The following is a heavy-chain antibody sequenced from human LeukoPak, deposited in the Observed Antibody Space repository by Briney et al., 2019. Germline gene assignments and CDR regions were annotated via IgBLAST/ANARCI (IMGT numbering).Heavy chain of an antibody. CDR3: LVRRLRSPWFDY. CDR2: ISGSGGST. D-gene: IGHD5-12*01. CDR1: GFTFSSYA. V-gene: IGHV3-23*01. J-gene: IGHJ4*02. Sequence: GGSLRLSCAASGFTFSSYAMSWVRQAPGKGLEWVSAISGSGGSTYYADSVKGRFTISRDNSKNTLYLQMNSLRAEDTAVYYFLVRRLRSPWFDYWGQGTLVTVSS.